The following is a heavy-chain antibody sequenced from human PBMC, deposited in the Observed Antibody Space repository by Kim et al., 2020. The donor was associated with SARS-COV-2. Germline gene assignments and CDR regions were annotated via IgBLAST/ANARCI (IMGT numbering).Heavy chain of an antibody. Sequence: ADSVKGRLTISRDNAKNSLFLQMNSLRAEDTAVYYCATDYGETASLFDYWGQGTLVTVSS. V-gene: IGHV3-21*01. CDR3: ATDYGETASLFDY. D-gene: IGHD2-21*01. J-gene: IGHJ4*02.